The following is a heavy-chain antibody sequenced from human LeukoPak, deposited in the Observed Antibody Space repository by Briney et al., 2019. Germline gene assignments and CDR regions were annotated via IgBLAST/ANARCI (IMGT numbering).Heavy chain of an antibody. CDR2: IYPGDSDT. CDR1: GFSFTSYW. CDR3: ATGNWNYPFDY. J-gene: IGHJ4*02. D-gene: IGHD1-7*01. Sequence: PAASVKVSCKGSGFSFTSYWIGWVRQMPGKGLEWMGIIYPGDSDTRYSPSFQGQVTISADKSISTAYLQWSSLKASDTAMYYCATGNWNYPFDYWGQGTLVTVSS. V-gene: IGHV5-51*03.